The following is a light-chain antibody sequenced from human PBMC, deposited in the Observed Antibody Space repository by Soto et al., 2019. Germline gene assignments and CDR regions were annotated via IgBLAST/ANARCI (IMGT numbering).Light chain of an antibody. Sequence: EIEMAQSPDTLSMAPGERVTLFCRASESISTKLAWYQQKAGQAPQLLMYKAYILDTGVPDRFTGSGSGTDFTLTISRLQPEDFAVYYCQFYGDPSKTFGQGTKVDIK. CDR1: ESISTK. CDR3: QFYGDPSKT. CDR2: KAY. J-gene: IGKJ1*01. V-gene: IGKV3D-15*01.